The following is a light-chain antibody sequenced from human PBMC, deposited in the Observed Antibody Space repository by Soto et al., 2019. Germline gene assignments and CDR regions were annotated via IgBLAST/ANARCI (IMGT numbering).Light chain of an antibody. Sequence: QSVLTQPPSASGTPGQRVTISCSGSSSSIGVHTVNWYQQLPGAAPKLLIHTDNQRPSGVPDRFSGSRSGTSASLAISGVQSEDEADYHCATWDDSLNAVVFGGGTKLTVL. CDR1: SSSIGVHT. V-gene: IGLV1-44*01. CDR2: TDN. J-gene: IGLJ2*01. CDR3: ATWDDSLNAVV.